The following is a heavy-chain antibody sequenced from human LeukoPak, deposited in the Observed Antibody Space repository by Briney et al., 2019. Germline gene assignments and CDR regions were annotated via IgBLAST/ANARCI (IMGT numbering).Heavy chain of an antibody. V-gene: IGHV5-51*01. CDR2: NYSGDSGT. CDR3: ATRATMIVWLDP. J-gene: IGHJ5*01. CDR1: GYSFANYW. Sequence: GESLKISCKGSGYSFANYWIGWVRQMPGKGLEWMGINYSGDSGTRYSPSLKGQVTISADKSINPSYLQWTSLTASDTAMYYCATRATMIVWLDPWGQGTLVTVSS. D-gene: IGHD3-22*01.